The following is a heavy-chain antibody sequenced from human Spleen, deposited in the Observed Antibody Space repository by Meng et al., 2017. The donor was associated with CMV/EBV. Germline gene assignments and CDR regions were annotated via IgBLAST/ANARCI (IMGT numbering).Heavy chain of an antibody. CDR2: ISAYTGNA. V-gene: IGHV1-18*01. J-gene: IGHJ6*02. D-gene: IGHD1-26*01. Sequence: ASVKVSCKASGYNFPTYGISWVRQAPGQGLEWMGWISAYTGNANYAQKFQGRVTVTTDTSTTTANMELRSLRFDDTAVYYCARDVGRIVGATMYYYYGMDVWGQGTTVTVSS. CDR1: GYNFPTYG. CDR3: ARDVGRIVGATMYYYYGMDV.